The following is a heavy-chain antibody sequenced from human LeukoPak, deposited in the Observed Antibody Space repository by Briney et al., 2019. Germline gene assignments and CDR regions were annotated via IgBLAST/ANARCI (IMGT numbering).Heavy chain of an antibody. CDR2: IYPGDSDT. D-gene: IGHD2-2*01. CDR3: ARQDCYSANCYLEY. CDR1: GYSFSSYW. J-gene: IGHJ4*02. Sequence: GESLKVSCKGSGYSFSSYWIGWVRQMPGKGLEWMGIIYPGDSDTRYSPSLQGQVSFSVDKSINTAYLQWSTLEASDTAMYYCARQDCYSANCYLEYWGQGTLVTVSS. V-gene: IGHV5-51*01.